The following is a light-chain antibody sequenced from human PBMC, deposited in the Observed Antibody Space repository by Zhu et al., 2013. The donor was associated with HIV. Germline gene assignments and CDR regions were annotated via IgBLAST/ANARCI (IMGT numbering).Light chain of an antibody. V-gene: IGLV3-21*01. J-gene: IGLJ2*01. CDR2: DDS. CDR3: QVWDSSTVL. Sequence: SYELTQPPSVSVAPGKTARIPCGGNNIGSKSVHWYQQKPGQAPVLVIYDDSDRPSGIPERFSGSNSGNTATLTITGTQAMDEADYYCQVWDSSTVLFGGGTKLTVL. CDR1: NIGSKS.